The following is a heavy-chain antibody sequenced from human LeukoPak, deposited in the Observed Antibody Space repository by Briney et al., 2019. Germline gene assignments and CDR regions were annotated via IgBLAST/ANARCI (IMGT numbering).Heavy chain of an antibody. Sequence: ASVKVSCKASGYTFTSYYMHWVRQAPGQGLEWMGIINPSGGSTSYAQKFQGRVTMTTDTSTSAAYMELRSLRSDDTAVYYCARVRGGTYYYYYYMDVWGKGTTVTVSS. CDR3: ARVRGGTYYYYYYMDV. D-gene: IGHD4-23*01. V-gene: IGHV1-46*01. CDR1: GYTFTSYY. CDR2: INPSGGST. J-gene: IGHJ6*03.